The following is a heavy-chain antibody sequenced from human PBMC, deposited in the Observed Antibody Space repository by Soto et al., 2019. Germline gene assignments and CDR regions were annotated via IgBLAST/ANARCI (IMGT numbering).Heavy chain of an antibody. J-gene: IGHJ4*02. CDR2: ISYDGTYK. V-gene: IGHV3-30*18. Sequence: PGVSLRLSCATSGFSFGHYGMQWVRQAPGKVLEWVAIISYDGTYKKYADSVKGRFTVSRDNSKNSLSLRMNSLRDEDTAVYFCAKRSPYSSGWYSPIFDYWGQGALVKVSS. CDR3: AKRSPYSSGWYSPIFDY. CDR1: GFSFGHYG. D-gene: IGHD6-13*01.